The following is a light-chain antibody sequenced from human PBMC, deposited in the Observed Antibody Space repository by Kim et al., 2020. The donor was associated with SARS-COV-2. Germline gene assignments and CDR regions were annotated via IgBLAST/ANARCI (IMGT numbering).Light chain of an antibody. CDR3: QQYGSSPLLT. CDR1: QSCSSSY. Sequence: PGEGATLSCRASQSCSSSYLAWYQQKPGQAPRLLIYGASSRATGIPDRFSGSGSGTDFTLTISRLEPEDFAVYYCQQYGSSPLLTFGGGTKVDIK. V-gene: IGKV3-20*01. CDR2: GAS. J-gene: IGKJ4*01.